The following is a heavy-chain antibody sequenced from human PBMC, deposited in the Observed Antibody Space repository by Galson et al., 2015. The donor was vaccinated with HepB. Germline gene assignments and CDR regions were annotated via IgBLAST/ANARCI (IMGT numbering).Heavy chain of an antibody. V-gene: IGHV4-59*08. Sequence: ETLSLTCTVSGGSISSYYWSWIRPPPGKGLEWIGYIYYSGSTNYNPSLKSRVTISVDTSKNQFSLKLSSVTAADTAVYYCARIGYCSGGSCSRAAFDIWGQGTMVTVSS. CDR3: ARIGYCSGGSCSRAAFDI. D-gene: IGHD2-15*01. CDR1: GGSISSYY. CDR2: IYYSGST. J-gene: IGHJ3*02.